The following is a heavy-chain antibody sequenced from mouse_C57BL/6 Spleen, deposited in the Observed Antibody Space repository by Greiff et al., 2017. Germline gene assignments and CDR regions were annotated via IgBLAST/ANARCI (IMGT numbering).Heavy chain of an antibody. CDR3: ARRIYYGYDDYAMDY. D-gene: IGHD2-2*01. V-gene: IGHV1-82*01. CDR1: GYAFSSSW. J-gene: IGHJ4*01. CDR2: IYPGDGDT. Sequence: QVQLKESGPELVKPGASVKISCKASGYAFSSSWMNWVKQRPGKGLEWIGRIYPGDGDTNYNGKFKGKATLTADKSSSTAYMKLSSLTSEDSAVYFCARRIYYGYDDYAMDYWGQGTSVTVSS.